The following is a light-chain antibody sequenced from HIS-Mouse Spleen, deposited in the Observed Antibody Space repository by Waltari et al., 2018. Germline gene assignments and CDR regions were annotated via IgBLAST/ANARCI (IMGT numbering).Light chain of an antibody. CDR1: SGRIATNY. CDR2: EDN. J-gene: IGLJ2*01. CDR3: QSYDSSNHVV. V-gene: IGLV6-57*02. Sequence: NFMLTQPHSVSESPGKTVTISCTGRSGRIATNYVQWYQQRPGSAPTTVIYEDNQRPSGVPDRFSGSIDSSSNSASLTISGLKTEDEADYYCQSYDSSNHVVFGGGTKLTVL.